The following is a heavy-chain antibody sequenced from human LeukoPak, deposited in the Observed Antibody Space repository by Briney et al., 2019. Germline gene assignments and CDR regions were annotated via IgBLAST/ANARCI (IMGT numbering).Heavy chain of an antibody. CDR2: ISWNSGSI. V-gene: IGHV3-9*01. CDR3: AKDIGVGEGYYYYGMDV. CDR1: GFAFDDYA. J-gene: IGHJ6*02. D-gene: IGHD2-15*01. Sequence: GRSLRLSCAASGFAFDDYAMHWVRQAPGKGLEWVSGISWNSGSIGYADSVKGRFTISRDNAKNSLYLQMNSLRAEDTALYYCAKDIGVGEGYYYYGMDVWGQGTTVTVSS.